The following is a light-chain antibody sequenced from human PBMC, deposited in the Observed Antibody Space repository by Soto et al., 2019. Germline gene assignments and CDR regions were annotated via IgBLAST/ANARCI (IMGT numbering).Light chain of an antibody. CDR3: QLYYKRPLS. J-gene: IGKJ4*01. V-gene: IGKV3-15*01. CDR2: AAS. CDR1: QNIDTK. Sequence: IMVKMSTAAVSLAGRESTTLCCRASQNIDTKLAWYQQRPGQSPRLLIYAASTRAPGVPARFSGSGSGTAFTLTISGLQSEDFGLFFCQLYYKRPLSFGGGTKVDI.